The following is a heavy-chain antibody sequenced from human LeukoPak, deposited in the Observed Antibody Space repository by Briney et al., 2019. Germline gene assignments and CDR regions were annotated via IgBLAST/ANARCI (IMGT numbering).Heavy chain of an antibody. V-gene: IGHV3-15*01. D-gene: IGHD3-10*01. Sequence: GGSLRLSCAASGFTFSNYYMNWVRQAPGRGLEWVGRIKSKTDGGTTDYAAPVKGRFTISRDDSKTTLYLQMNSLQTEDTAVYYCTTDQVVRGVTNDYWGQGTLVTVSS. CDR2: IKSKTDGGTT. CDR3: TTDQVVRGVTNDY. CDR1: GFTFSNYY. J-gene: IGHJ4*02.